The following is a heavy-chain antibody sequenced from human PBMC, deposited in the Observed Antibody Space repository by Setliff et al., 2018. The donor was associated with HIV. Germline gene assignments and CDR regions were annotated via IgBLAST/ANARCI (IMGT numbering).Heavy chain of an antibody. CDR3: ARVIKSALLN. J-gene: IGHJ4*02. Sequence: SETLSLTCSVSGGPASPFSWTWVRQSPGKGLEWIGYLYISGNTDYNPSLRGRVTISRDTSKNEFSLILSSVTAADAGVYFCARVIKSALLNWGRGTMVTVSS. CDR1: GGPASPFS. V-gene: IGHV4-59*02. CDR2: LYISGNT.